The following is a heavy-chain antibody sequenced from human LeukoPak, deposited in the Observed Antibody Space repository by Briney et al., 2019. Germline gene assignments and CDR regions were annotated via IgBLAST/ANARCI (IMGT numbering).Heavy chain of an antibody. V-gene: IGHV3-53*01. CDR3: ARVTPQAARQGYYMDV. J-gene: IGHJ6*03. CDR2: IYSGGST. Sequence: AGGSLRLSCAASGFTVSSNYMSWVRQAPGKGLEWVSVIYSGGSTYYADSVKGRFTISRDNSKNTLYLQMKSLRAEDTAVYYCARVTPQAARQGYYMDVWGKGTTVTVSS. CDR1: GFTVSSNY. D-gene: IGHD6-6*01.